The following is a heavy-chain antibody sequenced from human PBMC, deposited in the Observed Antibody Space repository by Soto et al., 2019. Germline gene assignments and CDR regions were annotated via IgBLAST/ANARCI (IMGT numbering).Heavy chain of an antibody. Sequence: DVQLLESGGGLVEPGGSLRLSCVASGFSFSSYAMTWVRQAPGRGLEWVSVISGSDGSTYYADSVKGRFTISRDSSKNTLYLQMNSLRAEDTAVYYCAKDRERDAWYEDSWGQGTLVTVSS. CDR2: ISGSDGST. J-gene: IGHJ4*02. CDR1: GFSFSSYA. D-gene: IGHD6-13*01. CDR3: AKDRERDAWYEDS. V-gene: IGHV3-23*01.